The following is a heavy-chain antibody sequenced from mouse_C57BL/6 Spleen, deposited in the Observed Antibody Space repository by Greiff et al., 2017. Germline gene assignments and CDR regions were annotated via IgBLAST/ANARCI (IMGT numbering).Heavy chain of an antibody. Sequence: EVQLVESGPGMVKPSQSLSLTCTVTGYSITSGYDWHWIRHFPGNKLEWMGYISNSGSTNYNPSLKSRISITHDTSKNHFFLKLNSVTTEDTATYYCARSLGDDDYAMDYWGQGTSVTVSS. CDR3: ARSLGDDDYAMDY. CDR2: ISNSGST. CDR1: GYSITSGYD. J-gene: IGHJ4*01. V-gene: IGHV3-1*01. D-gene: IGHD3-3*01.